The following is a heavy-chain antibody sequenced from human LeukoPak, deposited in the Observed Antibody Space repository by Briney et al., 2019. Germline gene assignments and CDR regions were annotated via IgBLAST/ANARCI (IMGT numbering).Heavy chain of an antibody. CDR1: GGSISSGGYY. CDR3: ASRMDSSGYYSLTYYYYGMDV. J-gene: IGHJ6*02. D-gene: IGHD3-22*01. CDR2: IYYSGST. Sequence: XSETLSLTCTVSGGSISSGGYYWSWIRQHPGKGLEWIGYIYYSGSTYYNPSLKSRVTISVDTSKNQFSLKLSSVTAADTAVYYCASRMDSSGYYSLTYYYYGMDVWGQGTTVTVSS. V-gene: IGHV4-31*03.